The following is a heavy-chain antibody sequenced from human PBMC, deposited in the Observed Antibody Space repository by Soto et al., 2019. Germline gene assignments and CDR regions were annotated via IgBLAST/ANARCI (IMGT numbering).Heavy chain of an antibody. D-gene: IGHD3-10*02. CDR1: GFTFSNYA. CDR3: ANSFCAGSDPFAS. J-gene: IGHJ1*01. CDR2: ITWNSGSL. Sequence: EVQLVESGGGLVQPGRSLRLSCAASGFTFSNYAMHWVRQAPGKGLEWVSLITWNSGSLSYADSVKGRFTISRDNAKNSLYLDINCLRAQDNAFYYCANSFCAGSDPFASGGQCTVVTVS. V-gene: IGHV3-9*01.